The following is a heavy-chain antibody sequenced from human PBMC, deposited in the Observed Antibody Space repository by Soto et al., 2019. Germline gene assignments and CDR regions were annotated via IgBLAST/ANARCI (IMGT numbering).Heavy chain of an antibody. J-gene: IGHJ4*02. CDR1: GYTFTSYD. D-gene: IGHD4-17*01. Sequence: QVQLVQSGAEVKKPGASVKVSCKASGYTFTSYDINWVRQATGQGLEWMGWMNPNSGNTGYAQKFQGRVTLARTTSISTAYMELSSLRSEDTAVYYCARGGGDYGDNEGDYWGQGTLVTVSS. V-gene: IGHV1-8*01. CDR3: ARGGGDYGDNEGDY. CDR2: MNPNSGNT.